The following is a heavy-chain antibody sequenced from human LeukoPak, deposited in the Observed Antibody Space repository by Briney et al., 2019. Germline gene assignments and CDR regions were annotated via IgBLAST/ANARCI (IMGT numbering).Heavy chain of an antibody. V-gene: IGHV4-59*01. CDR3: ARDRGFGELFFGMDV. D-gene: IGHD3-10*01. J-gene: IGHJ6*02. CDR2: IYYSGST. CDR1: GGSISSYY. Sequence: SDTLSLTCTVSGGSISSYYWSWIRQPPGKGLEWIGYIYYSGSTNYNPSLKSRVTISVDTSKNQFSLKLSSVTAADTAVYYCARDRGFGELFFGMDVWGQGTTVTVSS.